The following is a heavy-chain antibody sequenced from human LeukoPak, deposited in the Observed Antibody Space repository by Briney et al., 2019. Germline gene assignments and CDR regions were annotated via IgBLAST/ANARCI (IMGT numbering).Heavy chain of an antibody. V-gene: IGHV3-53*01. J-gene: IGHJ4*02. CDR2: IHSGGNT. CDR3: ARIPTGYGVNSGGY. CDR1: GFTVSNNY. Sequence: GGPLRLSCAASGFTVSNNYMTWVRQAPGKGLEWVSVIHSGGNTYYADVVKGRFTISRDNSKNTLYLQMNSLRVEDTAIYYCARIPTGYGVNSGGYWGQGTLVTVSS. D-gene: IGHD4/OR15-4a*01.